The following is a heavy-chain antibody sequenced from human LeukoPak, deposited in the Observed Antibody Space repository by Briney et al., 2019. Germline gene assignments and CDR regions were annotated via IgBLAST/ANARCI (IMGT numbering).Heavy chain of an antibody. CDR2: TSYSGNNN. CDR3: ARALNSAWHNIDH. J-gene: IGHJ5*02. CDR1: GFTFSTYA. D-gene: IGHD6-19*01. Sequence: PGRSLRLSCAASGFTFSTYALHWVRQAPGKGLEWVAVTSYSGNNNYYTDSVKGRFTISRDNSKNTLYLQMNSLGVEDTAVYHCARALNSAWHNIDHWGQGTLVTVPS. V-gene: IGHV3-30*04.